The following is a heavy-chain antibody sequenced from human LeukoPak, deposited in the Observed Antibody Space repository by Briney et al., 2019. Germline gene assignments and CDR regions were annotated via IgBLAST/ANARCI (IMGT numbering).Heavy chain of an antibody. V-gene: IGHV4-30-2*01. Sequence: SETLSLTCAVSGGSISSGGYSWSWIRQPPGKGLEWIGYIYHSGSTYYNPSLKSRVTISVDRSKNQFSLKLSSVTAADTAVYYCARVRSSSRNFAPFDYWGQGTLVTVSS. J-gene: IGHJ4*02. CDR1: GGSISSGGYS. CDR3: ARVRSSSRNFAPFDY. CDR2: IYHSGST. D-gene: IGHD6-13*01.